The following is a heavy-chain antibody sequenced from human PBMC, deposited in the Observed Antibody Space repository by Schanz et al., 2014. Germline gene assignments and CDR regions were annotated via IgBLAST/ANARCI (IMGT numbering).Heavy chain of an antibody. CDR2: ISYDGSKK. J-gene: IGHJ4*02. Sequence: VQLLESGGGLVQPGGSLRLSCAASGFTFSGFWMTWVRQAPGKGLEWVGVISYDGSKKSYADSVKGRFTISRDNSKSTLYLQMSSLRAEDTAVYYCAKSQGSSFDSWGQGTLVTVSS. V-gene: IGHV3-30*18. D-gene: IGHD6-13*01. CDR1: GFTFSGFW. CDR3: AKSQGSSFDS.